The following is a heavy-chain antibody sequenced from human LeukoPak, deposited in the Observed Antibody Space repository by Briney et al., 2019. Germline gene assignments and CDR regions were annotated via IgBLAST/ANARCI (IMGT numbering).Heavy chain of an antibody. J-gene: IGHJ4*02. CDR1: GFTFSTSA. CDR3: ARDATYYLRYGYFDS. D-gene: IGHD2/OR15-2a*01. V-gene: IGHV3-21*06. Sequence: PGGSLRLSCAASGFTFSTSAMNWVRQAPGKGLEWVSSINNVRRHIYYADSVRGRFTISRDIANNVLYLKMNSLRAEDTAVYYCARDATYYLRYGYFDSWGQGTLVTVSS. CDR2: INNVRRHI.